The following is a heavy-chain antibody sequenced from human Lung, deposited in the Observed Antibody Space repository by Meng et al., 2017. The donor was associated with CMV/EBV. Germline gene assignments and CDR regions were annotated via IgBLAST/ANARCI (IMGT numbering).Heavy chain of an antibody. CDR3: ARDRDYYDSSGYYYVGDY. V-gene: IGHV4-59*12. Sequence: SXTXSLXCTVSGGSISTYYWNWLRQLPGKGLEWIGSIYYSGSTYYNPSLKSRVTISVDTSKNQFSLKLSSVTAADTAVYYCARDRDYYDSSGYYYVGDYXGQGXLVTVSS. J-gene: IGHJ4*02. CDR1: GGSISTYY. CDR2: IYYSGST. D-gene: IGHD3-22*01.